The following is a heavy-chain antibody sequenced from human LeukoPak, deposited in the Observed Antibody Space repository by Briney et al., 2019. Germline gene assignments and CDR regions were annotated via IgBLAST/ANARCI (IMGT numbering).Heavy chain of an antibody. D-gene: IGHD2-15*01. V-gene: IGHV4-34*01. CDR3: ASLCSGGSCDSGGLDY. CDR2: INHSGST. CDR1: GGSFSGYY. J-gene: IGHJ4*02. Sequence: SETLSLTCAVYGGSFSGYYWSWIRQPPGKGLEWIGEINHSGSTNYNPSLKSRVTISVDTSKNQFSLKLSSVTAADTAVYYCASLCSGGSCDSGGLDYWGQGTLVTVSS.